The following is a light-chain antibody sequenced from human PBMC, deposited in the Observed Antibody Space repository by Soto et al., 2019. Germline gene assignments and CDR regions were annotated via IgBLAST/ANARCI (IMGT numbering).Light chain of an antibody. Sequence: IQMAQSPPSLSASVGDRVTITCRASQTISSWLAWYQQKPGKAPKLLIYKASTLKSGVPSRFSGSGSGTEYTLTIISLQPDDFATYYCQQHNSYSEAFGQGTKVDI. CDR1: QTISSW. V-gene: IGKV1-5*03. CDR3: QQHNSYSEA. CDR2: KAS. J-gene: IGKJ1*01.